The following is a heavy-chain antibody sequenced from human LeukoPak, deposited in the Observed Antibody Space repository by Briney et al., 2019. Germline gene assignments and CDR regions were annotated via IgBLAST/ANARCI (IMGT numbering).Heavy chain of an antibody. Sequence: PSETLSLTCTVSGGSISSSSYYWGWIRQPPGEGLEWIGTIYYSGSTYYNPSLKSRVTISVDTSKNQFSLKLSSVTAADTAVYYCARDYGNYFDYWGQGTLVTVSS. J-gene: IGHJ4*02. D-gene: IGHD3-16*01. CDR3: ARDYGNYFDY. V-gene: IGHV4-39*07. CDR1: GGSISSSSYY. CDR2: IYYSGST.